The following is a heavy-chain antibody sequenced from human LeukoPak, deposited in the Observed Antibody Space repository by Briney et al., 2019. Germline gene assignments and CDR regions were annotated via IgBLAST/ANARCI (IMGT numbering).Heavy chain of an antibody. Sequence: GGSLRLSCAASGFTFSSYGMHWVRQAPGKGLEWVAVIWYDGSNKYYADSVKGRFTISRDNSKNTLYLQMNSLRAEDTAVYYCARSYSSSRYPLDYWGQGTLVTVSS. J-gene: IGHJ4*02. CDR2: IWYDGSNK. CDR3: ARSYSSSRYPLDY. D-gene: IGHD6-13*01. CDR1: GFTFSSYG. V-gene: IGHV3-33*01.